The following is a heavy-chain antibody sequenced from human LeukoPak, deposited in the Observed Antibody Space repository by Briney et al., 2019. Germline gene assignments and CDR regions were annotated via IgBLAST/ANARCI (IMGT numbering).Heavy chain of an antibody. D-gene: IGHD3-10*01. CDR1: GFTFTNYG. V-gene: IGHV3-33*01. CDR3: ARDHVINQAPPGF. CDR2: VWSDGTNK. Sequence: GGSLRLSCAASGFTFTNYGIHWVRQAPGKGLEWVAVVWSDGTNKYYADSVKGRFTISRDNSKNTVYLKMNSLRAEDTAVYYCARDHVINQAPPGFWGQGTLVTVSS. J-gene: IGHJ4*02.